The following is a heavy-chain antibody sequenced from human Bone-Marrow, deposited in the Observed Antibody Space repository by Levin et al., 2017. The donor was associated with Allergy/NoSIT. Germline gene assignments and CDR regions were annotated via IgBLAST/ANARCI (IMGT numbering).Heavy chain of an antibody. V-gene: IGHV4-59*01. CDR1: GGSISGYY. Sequence: PSETLSLTCTVSGGSISGYYWTWIRQPPGEGLEWIGYIYSAGDTIYNPSLKSRVTISLDTSKNQVSLRLNSVTAADPAVFYCARQGTGYSSSDYWGQGTLVTVSS. CDR3: ARQGTGYSSSDY. CDR2: IYSAGDT. J-gene: IGHJ4*02. D-gene: IGHD6-19*01.